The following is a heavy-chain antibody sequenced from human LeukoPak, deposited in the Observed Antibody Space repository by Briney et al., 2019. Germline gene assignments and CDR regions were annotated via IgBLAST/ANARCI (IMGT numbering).Heavy chain of an antibody. CDR2: IKEDGSAN. D-gene: IGHD3-10*01. Sequence: AGGSLRLSCAASGFTFSSYAMSWVRLAPGKGLEWVANIKEDGSANYYVDSVKGRFTISRDNAKNSVYLQMSSLRAADTAVYYCARLSYDSGTHYTCYEYWGQGTLVTVSS. CDR3: ARLSYDSGTHYTCYEY. CDR1: GFTFSSYA. V-gene: IGHV3-7*01. J-gene: IGHJ4*02.